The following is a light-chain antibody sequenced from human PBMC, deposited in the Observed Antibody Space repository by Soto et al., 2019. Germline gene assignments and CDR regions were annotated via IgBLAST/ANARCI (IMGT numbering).Light chain of an antibody. J-gene: IGKJ3*01. CDR3: QQYGRSPGLFT. V-gene: IGKV3-20*01. Sequence: EIVLTQSPGTLSLSPGERATLSCRASQSVSNTYAAWYQQKPGQAPRLLIYDASSRATGIPDRFSGSGSGTDLTLTISMLEPEAVAVYYCQQYGRSPGLFTFGPGTKVDIK. CDR2: DAS. CDR1: QSVSNTY.